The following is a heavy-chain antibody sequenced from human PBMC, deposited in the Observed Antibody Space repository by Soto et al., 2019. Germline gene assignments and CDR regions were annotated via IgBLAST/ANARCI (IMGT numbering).Heavy chain of an antibody. CDR3: ARDGNFDFRGYSFGFDF. Sequence: ASVKVSCKASGYRFTTHYIHWVRQAPGQGLEWMGRMNVGTGGTTYAQKFQGRVTMTRDTSISTAYMEVSSLKSDDTAIYYCARDGNFDFRGYSFGFDFWGQGTLVTVSS. D-gene: IGHD5-18*01. CDR2: MNVGTGGT. CDR1: GYRFTTHY. V-gene: IGHV1-2*06. J-gene: IGHJ4*02.